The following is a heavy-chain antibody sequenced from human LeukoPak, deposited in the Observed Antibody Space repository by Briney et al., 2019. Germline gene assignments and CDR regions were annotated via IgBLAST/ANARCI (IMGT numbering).Heavy chain of an antibody. CDR2: IIPIFGTG. CDR1: GYIFTNYY. V-gene: IGHV1-69*13. J-gene: IGHJ4*02. Sequence: SVKVSCKASGYIFTNYYMHWVRRAPGQGLEWMGGIIPIFGTGNYAQKFQGRVTITADEFTSTAYMELSSLTSEDTAVYYCARGLGDSSGYYFSDNWGQGTLVTVSS. CDR3: ARGLGDSSGYYFSDN. D-gene: IGHD3-22*01.